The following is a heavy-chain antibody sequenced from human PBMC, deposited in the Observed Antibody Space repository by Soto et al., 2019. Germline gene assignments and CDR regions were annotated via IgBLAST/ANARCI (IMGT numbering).Heavy chain of an antibody. J-gene: IGHJ5*02. CDR2: ISGTGVYT. Sequence: GGSLRLSCAASGFTFSSHAMSWVRQAPGKGLEWVSAISGTGVYTYYADSVKGRFTISRDNSKNTLYLQMNSLRAEDTAVYYCAKQEGTAVTTDWFDPWGQGTLVT. CDR1: GFTFSSHA. D-gene: IGHD4-17*01. CDR3: AKQEGTAVTTDWFDP. V-gene: IGHV3-23*01.